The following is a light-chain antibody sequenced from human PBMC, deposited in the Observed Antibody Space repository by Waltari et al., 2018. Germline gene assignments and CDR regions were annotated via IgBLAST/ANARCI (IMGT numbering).Light chain of an antibody. CDR3: CSYAGLGIYV. Sequence: QSGLTQPASVSGSPGQSITISCTGTSSDVGNYNLVSWYQQYPCKAPKLMVYEVTKRAWGVSDRFSGAKSGNTASLTIYGLQSEDEADYYCCSYAGLGIYVFGTGTKVTVL. V-gene: IGLV2-23*02. J-gene: IGLJ1*01. CDR1: SSDVGNYNL. CDR2: EVT.